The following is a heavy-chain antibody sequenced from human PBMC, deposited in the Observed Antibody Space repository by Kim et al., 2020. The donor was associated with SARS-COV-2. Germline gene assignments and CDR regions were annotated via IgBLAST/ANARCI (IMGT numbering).Heavy chain of an antibody. CDR3: ARDLRGYAGSYYIRGSWFDP. D-gene: IGHD3-10*01. CDR2: ISSSGSTI. V-gene: IGHV3-48*03. J-gene: IGHJ5*02. Sequence: GGSLRLSCAASGFTFSSYEMNWVRQAPGKGLEWVSYISSSGSTIYYADSVKGRFTISRDNAKNSLYLQMNSLRAEDTAVYYCARDLRGYAGSYYIRGSWFDPWGQGTLVTVSS. CDR1: GFTFSSYE.